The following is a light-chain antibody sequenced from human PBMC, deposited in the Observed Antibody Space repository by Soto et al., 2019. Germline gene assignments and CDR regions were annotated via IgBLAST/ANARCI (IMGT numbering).Light chain of an antibody. J-gene: IGKJ4*01. CDR3: QQYNLWPPFT. CDR2: GAS. V-gene: IGKV3-15*01. Sequence: EIVMTQSPATLSVSPGERATLSCRASQSVSSNLVWYQQKPGQAPRLLIYGASTRATGIPARFSGSGSGTEFTLTISSLQSEDFAVYYCQQYNLWPPFTFGGGTKVDIK. CDR1: QSVSSN.